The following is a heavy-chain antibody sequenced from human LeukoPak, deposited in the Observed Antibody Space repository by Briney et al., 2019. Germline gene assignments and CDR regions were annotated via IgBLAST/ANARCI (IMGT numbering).Heavy chain of an antibody. Sequence: SETLSLTCTVSGGSISSYYWSWIRQPPGKGLEWIGYIYYSGSTNYNPSLKSRVTISVDTSKNQLSLNLDSVTAADTAVYYCARRRFSTNWFDPWGQGTLVTVSS. CDR3: ARRRFSTNWFDP. V-gene: IGHV4-59*08. J-gene: IGHJ5*02. CDR2: IYYSGST. D-gene: IGHD3-3*02. CDR1: GGSISSYY.